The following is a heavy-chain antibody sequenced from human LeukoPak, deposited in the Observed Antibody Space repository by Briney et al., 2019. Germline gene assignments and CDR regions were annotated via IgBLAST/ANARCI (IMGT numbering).Heavy chain of an antibody. CDR1: GFTFSSYA. CDR3: AKDLYSNSFLGKNWFDP. V-gene: IGHV3-23*01. J-gene: IGHJ5*02. CDR2: ISGSGGST. Sequence: GGSLRLSCAASGFTFSSYAMSWVRQAPGKGLEWVSAISGSGGSTYYADSVKGRFTISRDNSKNTLYLQMNSLRAEDTAVYYCAKDLYSNSFLGKNWFDPWGQGTLVTVSS. D-gene: IGHD6-6*01.